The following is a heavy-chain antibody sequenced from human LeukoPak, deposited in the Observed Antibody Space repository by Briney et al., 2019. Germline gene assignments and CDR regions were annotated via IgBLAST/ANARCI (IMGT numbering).Heavy chain of an antibody. CDR3: ATGSHGGVDY. V-gene: IGHV1-69*13. Sequence: SVKVSCKSSGYSFGSYDINWVRQAPGQGLEWMGSIFPVSGPTTHAQKCQGRVTITADESTITVYMEMRSLRSDDTAVFFCATGSHGGVDYWGQGTLVTVST. CDR2: IFPVSGPT. J-gene: IGHJ4*02. D-gene: IGHD3-10*01. CDR1: GYSFGSYD.